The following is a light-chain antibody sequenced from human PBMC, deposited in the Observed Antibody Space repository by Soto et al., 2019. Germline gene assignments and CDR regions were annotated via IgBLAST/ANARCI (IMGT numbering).Light chain of an antibody. J-gene: IGKJ4*01. Sequence: IVLTQSPATLSLFPGERATLSCRARQSVSSYLAWYQQKPGQAPRLLMYAAFNRATGIPARFSGSGSGTVFTLTISSLEPEDFAVYDCQHRSHFGGGTKVEIK. V-gene: IGKV3-11*01. CDR3: QHRSH. CDR2: AAF. CDR1: QSVSSY.